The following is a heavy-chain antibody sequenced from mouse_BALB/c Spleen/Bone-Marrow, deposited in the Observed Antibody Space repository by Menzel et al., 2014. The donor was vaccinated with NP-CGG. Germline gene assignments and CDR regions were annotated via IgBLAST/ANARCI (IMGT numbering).Heavy chain of an antibody. CDR2: ISDGGTYT. CDR1: GFTFSDYY. CDR3: VRDGDYRYAY. J-gene: IGHJ3*01. Sequence: EVQVVESGGGLVKPGGSLKLSCAASGFTFSDYYIYWVRRTPEKRLEWVATISDGGTYTYYPDTVKGRFTISRDNAKNNLYLQMNGLKSEDTAMYYCVRDGDYRYAYWGQGTLVTVSA. V-gene: IGHV5-4*02. D-gene: IGHD2-14*01.